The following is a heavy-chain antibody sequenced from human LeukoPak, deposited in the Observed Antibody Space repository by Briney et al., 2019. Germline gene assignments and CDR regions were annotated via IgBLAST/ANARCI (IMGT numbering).Heavy chain of an antibody. V-gene: IGHV3-7*01. Sequence: GGSLRLSCAASGFTFRSYWMSWVRQAPGRGLDWVATIKQDGNEKYYVDSVKGRFTIPRDNAENSLYLQMNSLRAEDTAVYYCARLGGETTRFDLWGQGALVTVSS. J-gene: IGHJ5*02. CDR2: IKQDGNEK. D-gene: IGHD3-16*01. CDR1: GFTFRSYW. CDR3: ARLGGETTRFDL.